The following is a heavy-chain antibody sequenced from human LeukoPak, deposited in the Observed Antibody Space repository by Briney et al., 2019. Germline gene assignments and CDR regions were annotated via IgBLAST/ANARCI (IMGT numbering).Heavy chain of an antibody. CDR3: ARHPGGYGDYGMDV. J-gene: IGHJ6*04. V-gene: IGHV4-34*01. CDR2: INHSGRT. Sequence: SETLSLTCAVYGGSFSGYYWSWIRQPPGKGLEWIGEINHSGRTNYNPSLKSRVTISVDTSKNQFSLKLSSVTAADTAVYYCARHPGGYGDYGMDVWGKGTTVTVSS. D-gene: IGHD4-17*01. CDR1: GGSFSGYY.